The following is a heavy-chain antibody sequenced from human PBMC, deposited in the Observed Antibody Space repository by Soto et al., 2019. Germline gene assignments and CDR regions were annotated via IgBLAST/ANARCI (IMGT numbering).Heavy chain of an antibody. CDR2: VYHSGST. D-gene: IGHD1-26*01. V-gene: IGHV4-4*02. J-gene: IGHJ4*02. CDR3: ARSLVGALDY. CDR1: GASIFSSTW. Sequence: PXGTLSLTCAVSGASIFSSTWWSWVRQPPGKGLEWIGEVYHSGSTNYNPSLKSRVTISVDKSKNQLSLKVNSVTAADTAVYYCARSLVGALDYWGQGTLVTVSS.